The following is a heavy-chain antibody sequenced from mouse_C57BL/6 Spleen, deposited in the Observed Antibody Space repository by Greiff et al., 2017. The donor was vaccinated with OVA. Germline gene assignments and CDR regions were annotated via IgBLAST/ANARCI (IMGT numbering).Heavy chain of an antibody. J-gene: IGHJ2*01. V-gene: IGHV5-12*01. D-gene: IGHD2-1*01. Sequence: FTISRDNAKNTLYLQMSRLKSEDTAMYYCARLYYGNYEAYYFDYWGQGTTLTVSS. CDR3: ARLYYGNYEAYYFDY.